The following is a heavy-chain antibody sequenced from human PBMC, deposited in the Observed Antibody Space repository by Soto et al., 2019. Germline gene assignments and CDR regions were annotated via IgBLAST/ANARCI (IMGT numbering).Heavy chain of an antibody. D-gene: IGHD1-26*01. V-gene: IGHV1-2*04. Sequence: QVQLVQSGAEVKKPGASVKVSCKASGYTFTGYYMHWVRQAPGQGLEWMGWINPNSGGTNYAQKFQGWVTMTRDTSISTAYMELSRLRSDDTAVYYCARDLPVGPYYYYGMDVWGQGTTVTVSS. CDR3: ARDLPVGPYYYYGMDV. CDR2: INPNSGGT. CDR1: GYTFTGYY. J-gene: IGHJ6*02.